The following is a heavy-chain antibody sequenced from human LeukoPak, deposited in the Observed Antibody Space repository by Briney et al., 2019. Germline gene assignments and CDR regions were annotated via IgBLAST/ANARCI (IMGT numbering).Heavy chain of an antibody. J-gene: IGHJ5*02. CDR1: GGSISSSSYY. CDR2: IYYSGST. Sequence: PSETLSLTCTVSGGSISSSSYYWGWIRQPPGKGLEWIGSIYYSGSTYYNPSLKSRVTISVDTSKNQFSLKLSSVTAADTAVYYCARHPLNDYINWFDPWGQGTLVTVSS. D-gene: IGHD4-4*01. V-gene: IGHV4-39*01. CDR3: ARHPLNDYINWFDP.